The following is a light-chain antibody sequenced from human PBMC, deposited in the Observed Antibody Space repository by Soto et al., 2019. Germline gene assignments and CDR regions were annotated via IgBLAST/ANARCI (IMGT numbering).Light chain of an antibody. CDR2: KAS. CDR1: QSISSY. CDR3: QHYNSYSEA. Sequence: DIQMTQSASSLSASLGDRVTITCRASQSISSYLNWYQQKPGKAPKLLIYKASTLKSGVPSRFSGSGYGTEFTLTISSLQTDDFATYYCQHYNSYSEAFGQGTKVDIK. V-gene: IGKV1-5*03. J-gene: IGKJ1*01.